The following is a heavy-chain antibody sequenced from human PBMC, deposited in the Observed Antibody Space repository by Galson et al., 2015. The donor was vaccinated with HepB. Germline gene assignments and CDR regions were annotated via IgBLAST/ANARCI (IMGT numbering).Heavy chain of an antibody. CDR1: GFTGNSHY. CDR2: IYSAGNA. Sequence: SLRLSCAASGFTGNSHYYMNRVRQAPGKGLEWVGVIYSAGNAYYGDSVQGRFTLSRDNFKRTMYLQMNSLRAEDTAVYYCVGENAIGPWGQGTLVTVSS. CDR3: VGENAIGP. V-gene: IGHV3-66*01. D-gene: IGHD2-8*01. J-gene: IGHJ5*02.